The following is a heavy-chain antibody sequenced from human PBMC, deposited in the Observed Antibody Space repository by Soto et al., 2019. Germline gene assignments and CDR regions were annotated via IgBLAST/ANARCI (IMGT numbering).Heavy chain of an antibody. D-gene: IGHD1-1*01. V-gene: IGHV4-61*01. CDR3: ARDRVVSTRNAYDYYGMDV. Sequence: LETLPHTCTVSGGSGSSGSYRWSWIRQAPGKGLEWIGYNHYSGNSNYNPSLKSRVTISVDTSKNQLSLKVSSVTAADTAVYYCARDRVVSTRNAYDYYGMDVWGQGTAVTVSS. J-gene: IGHJ6*02. CDR2: NHYSGNS. CDR1: GGSGSSGSYR.